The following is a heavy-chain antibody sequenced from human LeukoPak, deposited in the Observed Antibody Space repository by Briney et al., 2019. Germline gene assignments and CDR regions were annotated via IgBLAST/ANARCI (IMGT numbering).Heavy chain of an antibody. V-gene: IGHV3-48*01. CDR1: GFTFSSYS. Sequence: GGSLRLSCAASGFTFSSYSMNWVRQAPGKGLEWVSYISSSSSTIYYADSVKGRFTLSRDNSKNTLYLQMNSLRVDDTAIFYCMTEIGYWGQGTLVTVSS. CDR2: ISSSSSTI. J-gene: IGHJ4*02. CDR3: MTEIGY.